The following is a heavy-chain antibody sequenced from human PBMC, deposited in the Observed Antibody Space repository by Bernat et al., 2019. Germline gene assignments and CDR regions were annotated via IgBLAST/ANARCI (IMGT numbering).Heavy chain of an antibody. Sequence: QVQLVQSGAEVKKPGSSVKVSCKASGGTFSSYTISWVRQAPGQGLEWMGRIIPILGIANYAQKFQGRVTMTRDTSTSTVYMELSSLRSEDTAVYYCARGGMVQGAPVFWGQGTMVTVSS. J-gene: IGHJ3*01. D-gene: IGHD3-10*01. CDR3: ARGGMVQGAPVF. CDR2: IIPILGIA. CDR1: GGTFSSYT. V-gene: IGHV1-69*02.